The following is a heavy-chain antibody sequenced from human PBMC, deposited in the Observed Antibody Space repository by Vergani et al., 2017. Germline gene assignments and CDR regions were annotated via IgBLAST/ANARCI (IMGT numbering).Heavy chain of an antibody. CDR1: GGSFSGYY. V-gene: IGHV4-34*01. Sequence: QVQLPQWGAGLLKPSETLSLTCAVYGGSFSGYYWSWIRQPPGKGLEWIGEINHSGSTNYNPSLKSRVTISVDTSKNQFSLKLSSVTAADTAVYYCARARRITMIVVSPRGGAEFDYWGQGTLVTVSS. CDR2: INHSGST. D-gene: IGHD3-22*01. J-gene: IGHJ4*02. CDR3: ARARRITMIVVSPRGGAEFDY.